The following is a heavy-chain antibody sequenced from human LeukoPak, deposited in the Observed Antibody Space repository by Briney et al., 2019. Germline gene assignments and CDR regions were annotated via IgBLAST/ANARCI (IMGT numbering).Heavy chain of an antibody. CDR3: ARAPSEIGGYYPEYFRH. CDR1: GFTVSSNY. Sequence: HPGGSLRLSCAASGFTVSSNYMNWVRQAPGKGLEWVSVIYSNGNTYYADSVKGRFTFSRDNSKNTVYLQMNSLRAEDTGVYYCARAPSEIGGYYPEYFRHWGQGTLVIVSS. CDR2: IYSNGNT. D-gene: IGHD3-22*01. V-gene: IGHV3-53*01. J-gene: IGHJ1*01.